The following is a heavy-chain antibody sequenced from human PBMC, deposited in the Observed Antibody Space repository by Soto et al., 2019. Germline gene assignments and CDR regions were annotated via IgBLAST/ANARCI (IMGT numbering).Heavy chain of an antibody. V-gene: IGHV4-34*01. CDR2: INHSGST. J-gene: IGHJ4*02. Sequence: QVQLQQWGAGLLKPSETLSLTCAVYGGSFSGYYWSWIRQPQGKGLEWIGEINHSGSTNYNPSLKSRVTISVDTSKNQFSLKLSSVTAADTAVYYCARFESRYYFDYWGQGTLVTVSS. CDR3: ARFESRYYFDY. D-gene: IGHD3-9*01. CDR1: GGSFSGYY.